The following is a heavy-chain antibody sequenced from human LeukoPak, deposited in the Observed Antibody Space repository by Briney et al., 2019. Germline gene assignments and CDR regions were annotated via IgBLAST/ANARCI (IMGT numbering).Heavy chain of an antibody. CDR3: ARVRYYFDY. J-gene: IGHJ4*02. CDR1: GGSFSGYY. V-gene: IGHV4-34*01. CDR2: INHSGST. Sequence: SETLSLTCAVYGGSFSGYYWSWIRQPPGKGLEWIGEINHSGSTNYNPSLKSRVTISVDTSKNQFSLKLSSVTAADTAVYYCARVRYYFDYWGQGTLVTVSS. D-gene: IGHD3-3*01.